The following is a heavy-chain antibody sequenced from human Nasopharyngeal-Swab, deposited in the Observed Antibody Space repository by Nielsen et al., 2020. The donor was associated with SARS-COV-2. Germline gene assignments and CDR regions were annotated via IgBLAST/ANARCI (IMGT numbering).Heavy chain of an antibody. CDR2: MYHDGRT. Sequence: WIRQPPGKGLEWVSVMYHDGRTYYTDSVKGRFTISRDNSKNTEYLQMNSLRAEDTAVYYCAREFYYRFDYWGQGTLVTVSS. J-gene: IGHJ4*02. CDR3: AREFYYRFDY. V-gene: IGHV3-66*01. D-gene: IGHD3-10*01.